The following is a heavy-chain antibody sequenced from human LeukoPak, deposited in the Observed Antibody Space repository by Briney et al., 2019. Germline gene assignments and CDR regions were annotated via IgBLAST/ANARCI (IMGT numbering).Heavy chain of an antibody. Sequence: PSETLSLTCTVSGGSISSSSYYWGWIRQPPGNGLEWIGSIYYSGSTYYNPSLKSRVTISVDTSKNQFSLKLSSVTAADTAVYYCARANYYGSGSDYFDYWGQGTLVTVSS. CDR1: GGSISSSSYY. CDR3: ARANYYGSGSDYFDY. CDR2: IYYSGST. D-gene: IGHD3-10*01. V-gene: IGHV4-39*07. J-gene: IGHJ4*02.